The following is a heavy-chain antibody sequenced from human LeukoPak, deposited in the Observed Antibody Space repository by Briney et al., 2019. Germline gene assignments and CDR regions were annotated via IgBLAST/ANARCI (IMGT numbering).Heavy chain of an antibody. J-gene: IGHJ4*02. CDR3: ARPLSSGWYAIGY. D-gene: IGHD6-19*01. CDR2: IYYSGST. CDR1: GGSISSSSYY. Sequence: SETLSLTCTVSGGSISSSSYYWGWIRQPPGKGLEWIGSIYYSGSTYYNPSLKSRVTISVDTSKNQFSLKLSSVTAADTAVYYCARPLSSGWYAIGYWGQGTLVTVSS. V-gene: IGHV4-39*01.